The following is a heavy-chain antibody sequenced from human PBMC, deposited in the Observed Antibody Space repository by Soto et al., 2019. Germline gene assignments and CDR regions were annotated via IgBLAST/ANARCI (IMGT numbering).Heavy chain of an antibody. D-gene: IGHD6-13*01. V-gene: IGHV1-3*01. CDR3: AREQQLRNWFDP. CDR1: GYTFTTYA. J-gene: IGHJ5*02. CDR2: INAGNGNT. Sequence: QVQLVQSGAEARKPGASVKVSCKASGYTFTTYAIHWVRQAPGQRREWMGWINAGNGNTKYAQNFQGRVTITRDTSVTTVYMELSSLRSEDTAVYYCAREQQLRNWFDPWGQGTLVTVSS.